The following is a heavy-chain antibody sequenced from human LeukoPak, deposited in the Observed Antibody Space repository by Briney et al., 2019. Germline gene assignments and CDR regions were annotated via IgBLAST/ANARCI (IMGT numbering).Heavy chain of an antibody. J-gene: IGHJ5*02. V-gene: IGHV3-48*03. CDR1: GFTFSIHA. CDR3: ARGPYSSSWSAWFDP. D-gene: IGHD6-13*01. CDR2: IISSGTSI. Sequence: PGGSLRLSCAASGFTFSIHAMNWVRQAPGKGLEWVSYIISSGTSIYYADTVKGRFTISRDNAKNSLYLQMNSLRAEDTAFYFCARGPYSSSWSAWFDPWGQGTLVNVSS.